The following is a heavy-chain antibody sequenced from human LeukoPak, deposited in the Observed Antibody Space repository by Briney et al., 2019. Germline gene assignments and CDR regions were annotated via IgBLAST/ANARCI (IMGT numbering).Heavy chain of an antibody. Sequence: PGGSLRLSCAASGFTFSSYAMSWVRQAPGKGLKWVSAISGSGGSTYYADSVKGRFTISRDNSKNTLYLQMNSLRAEDTAVYYCAKYPDYYDSSGYYSGWGQGTMVTVSS. V-gene: IGHV3-23*01. D-gene: IGHD3-22*01. CDR1: GFTFSSYA. J-gene: IGHJ3*01. CDR3: AKYPDYYDSSGYYSG. CDR2: ISGSGGST.